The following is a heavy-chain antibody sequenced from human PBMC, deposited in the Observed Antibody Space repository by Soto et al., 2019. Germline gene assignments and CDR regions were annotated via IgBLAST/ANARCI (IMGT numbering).Heavy chain of an antibody. Sequence: SETLSLTCAVYGGSFSGYYWSWIRQTPGKGLEWIGEINDSGSTNHNPSLKSRVTILVDTPKNQFSLKLSSVTAADTAVYYCTIGLLVWFGELSRRGGYYYYMDFWGKGTTVTVSS. CDR1: GGSFSGYY. V-gene: IGHV4-34*01. D-gene: IGHD3-10*01. CDR3: TIGLLVWFGELSRRGGYYYYMDF. CDR2: INDSGST. J-gene: IGHJ6*03.